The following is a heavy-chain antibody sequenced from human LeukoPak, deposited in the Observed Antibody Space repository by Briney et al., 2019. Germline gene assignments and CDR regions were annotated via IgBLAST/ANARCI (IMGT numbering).Heavy chain of an antibody. CDR3: ARDQYRVLRYFDWLPPSWFDP. D-gene: IGHD3-9*01. Sequence: PGGSLRLSCAASGFTFSSYWMSWVRQAPGKGLEWVANIKQDGSEKYYVDSVKGRFTISRDNAKNSLYLQMNSLRAEDTAVYYCARDQYRVLRYFDWLPPSWFDPWGQGTLVTVSS. J-gene: IGHJ5*02. CDR2: IKQDGSEK. V-gene: IGHV3-7*01. CDR1: GFTFSSYW.